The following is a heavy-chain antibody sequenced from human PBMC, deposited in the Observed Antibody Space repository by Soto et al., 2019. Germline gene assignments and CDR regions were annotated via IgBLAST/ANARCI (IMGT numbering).Heavy chain of an antibody. D-gene: IGHD2-15*01. Sequence: QVQLVESGGGVVQPGRSLRLSCAASGFTFSSYAMHWVRQAPGQGLEWVAVISYDGSNKYYADSVKGRFTISRDNSKNTLYLHMNSLRAEDTAVYYCARDFLQLLLGEEHAFDIWGQGTMVTVSS. CDR3: ARDFLQLLLGEEHAFDI. V-gene: IGHV3-30-3*01. CDR2: ISYDGSNK. CDR1: GFTFSSYA. J-gene: IGHJ3*02.